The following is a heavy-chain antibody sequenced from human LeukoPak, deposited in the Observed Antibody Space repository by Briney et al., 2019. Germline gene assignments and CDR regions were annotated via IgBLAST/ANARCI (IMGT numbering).Heavy chain of an antibody. V-gene: IGHV3-7*01. Sequence: GGSLRLSCAASGLSFSRYWMSWVRQAPGKGLEWVANINQDGSEKYYVDSVKGRFTTSRDNAKNSLYMQMNSLRAEDTAVYYCGLYSSSQTAMDVWGQGTAVTVS. J-gene: IGHJ6*02. D-gene: IGHD2-2*01. CDR2: INQDGSEK. CDR3: GLYSSSQTAMDV. CDR1: GLSFSRYW.